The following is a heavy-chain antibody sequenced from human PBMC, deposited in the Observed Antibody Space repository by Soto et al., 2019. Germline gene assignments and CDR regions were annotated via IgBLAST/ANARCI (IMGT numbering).Heavy chain of an antibody. CDR2: ISGSGGST. CDR1: GFTFSSYA. CDR3: AKPRLTSKVTGNWFDP. D-gene: IGHD4-4*01. J-gene: IGHJ5*02. V-gene: IGHV3-23*01. Sequence: GGSLRLSCAASGFTFSSYAMSWVRQAPGKGLEWVSAISGSGGSTYYADSVKGRFTISRDNSKNTLYLQMNSLRAEDTAVYYCAKPRLTSKVTGNWFDPWGQGTLVTVSS.